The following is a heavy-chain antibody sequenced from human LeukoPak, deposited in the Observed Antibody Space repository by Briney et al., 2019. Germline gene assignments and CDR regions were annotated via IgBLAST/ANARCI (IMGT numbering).Heavy chain of an antibody. V-gene: IGHV4-34*01. CDR3: ARVLSRDWNYVND. D-gene: IGHD1-7*01. CDR2: INHSGST. J-gene: IGHJ4*02. Sequence: SETLSLTCAVYGGSFSGYYWSWIRQPPGKGLEWIGEINHSGSTNYNPSLKSRVTISVDTSKNQFSLKLSSVTAADTAVYYCARVLSRDWNYVNDWGQGTLVTVSS. CDR1: GGSFSGYY.